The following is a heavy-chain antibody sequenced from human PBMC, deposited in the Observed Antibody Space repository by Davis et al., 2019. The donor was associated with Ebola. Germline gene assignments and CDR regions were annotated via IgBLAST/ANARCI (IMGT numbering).Heavy chain of an antibody. Sequence: GESLKISCAASGFTLSNYAMSWVRQAPGKGLEWVSGLGGSGSKTYYADSVKGRLTISRDNFKNTLYLQLDSLRIEDTARYYCAGDPNWESGSWGQGTLVSVSS. V-gene: IGHV3-23*01. CDR3: AGDPNWESGS. D-gene: IGHD1-1*01. CDR2: LGGSGSKT. J-gene: IGHJ5*02. CDR1: GFTLSNYA.